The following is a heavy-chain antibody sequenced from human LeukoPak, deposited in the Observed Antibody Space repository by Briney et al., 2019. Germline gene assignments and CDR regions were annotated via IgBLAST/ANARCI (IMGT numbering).Heavy chain of an antibody. CDR2: ISYDGSNK. D-gene: IGHD2-21*02. CDR1: EFTFSSYG. V-gene: IGHV3-30*18. Sequence: GRSLRLSCAASEFTFSSYGMHWVRQAPGKGLEWVAVISYDGSNKYYADSVKGRFTISRDNSKNTLYLQMNSLRAEDTAVYYCAKNYAYCGGDCYTSYYFDYWGQGTLVTVSS. J-gene: IGHJ4*02. CDR3: AKNYAYCGGDCYTSYYFDY.